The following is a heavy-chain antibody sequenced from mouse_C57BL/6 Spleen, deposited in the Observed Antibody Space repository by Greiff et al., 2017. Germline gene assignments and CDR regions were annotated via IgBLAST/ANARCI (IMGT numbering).Heavy chain of an antibody. J-gene: IGHJ4*01. CDR3: VKAAIYYSNYGAMDY. D-gene: IGHD2-5*01. V-gene: IGHV7-4*01. Sequence: EVKVVESGGGLVQPGASLRLSCAASGFTFTDYYMSWVRQPPGKAPECLALIRNKANGYTTEYTASVKGQFTISRDNSQNILYLHMHTLRAEDSATCCCVKAAIYYSNYGAMDYWGQGASVTVTS. CDR1: GFTFTDYY. CDR2: IRNKANGYTT.